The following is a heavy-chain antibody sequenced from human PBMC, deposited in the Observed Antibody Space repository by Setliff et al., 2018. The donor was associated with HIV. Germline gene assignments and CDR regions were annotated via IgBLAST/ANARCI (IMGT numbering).Heavy chain of an antibody. D-gene: IGHD2-21*02. V-gene: IGHV1-69*10. CDR3: ARDGYCGGDCYQQSYFDY. Sequence: SVKVSCKASGGTFSNYGMSWVRQAPGQGLEWMGGIIPILGIANYAQKFQGRVTITADKSTSTAYMELSSLRSEDTAVYYCARDGYCGGDCYQQSYFDYWGQGTLVTVSS. CDR2: IIPILGIA. J-gene: IGHJ4*02. CDR1: GGTFSNYG.